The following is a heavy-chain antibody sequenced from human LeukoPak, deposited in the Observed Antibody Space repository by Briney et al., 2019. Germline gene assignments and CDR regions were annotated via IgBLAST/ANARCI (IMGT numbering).Heavy chain of an antibody. Sequence: GGSLRLSCAASGFTFSSYSMNWVRQAPGKGLEWVSSISSSSSSYIYYADSVKGRFTISRDNAKNSLYLQMNSLKTEDTAVYYCIAGGFVVDYWGQGALVTVSS. J-gene: IGHJ4*02. CDR1: GFTFSSYS. V-gene: IGHV3-21*03. CDR3: IAGGFVVDY. D-gene: IGHD3-10*01. CDR2: ISSSSSSYI.